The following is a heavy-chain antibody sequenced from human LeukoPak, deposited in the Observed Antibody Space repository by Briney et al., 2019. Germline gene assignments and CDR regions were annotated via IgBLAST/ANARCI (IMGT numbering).Heavy chain of an antibody. CDR2: IKQDASEE. Sequence: GGSLRLSCAASGFTFSGYWMSWVRQAPGKGLEWEANIKQDASEEYYVDSVKGRFTISRDNAKNSLYLQMNSLRAEDTAVYYCVRDRGRASVDYWGQGTLVTVSS. CDR3: VRDRGRASVDY. D-gene: IGHD1-26*01. J-gene: IGHJ4*02. CDR1: GFTFSGYW. V-gene: IGHV3-7*01.